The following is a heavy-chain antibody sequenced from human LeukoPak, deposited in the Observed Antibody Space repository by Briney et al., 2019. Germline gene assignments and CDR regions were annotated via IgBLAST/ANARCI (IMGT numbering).Heavy chain of an antibody. CDR2: IYYSGST. Sequence: SETLSLTCTVSGASISSTTYYWGWIRQPPGKGLEWIGNIYYSGSTYYNASLQSRVTISIDTSKNQFSLRLNSVTAADTAMYYCAKSGGYGLIDYWGQGTLVTVSS. CDR3: AKSGGYGLIDY. J-gene: IGHJ4*02. CDR1: GASISSTTYY. V-gene: IGHV4-39*01. D-gene: IGHD1-26*01.